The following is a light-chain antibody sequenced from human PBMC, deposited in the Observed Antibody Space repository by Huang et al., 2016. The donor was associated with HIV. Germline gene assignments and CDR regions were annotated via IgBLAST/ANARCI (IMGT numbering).Light chain of an antibody. CDR1: QSVLYSSNNQNY. CDR2: WAS. CDR3: QQYYSTRT. V-gene: IGKV4-1*01. J-gene: IGKJ1*01. Sequence: DIVMTQSPDSLAVSLGERATINCKSSQSVLYSSNNQNYLAWYQQKPGQPPKLLMYWASTRESGVPDRFSGSGSGTDFTLTISSLQAEDVAVYYCQQYYSTRTFGQGTKVEIK.